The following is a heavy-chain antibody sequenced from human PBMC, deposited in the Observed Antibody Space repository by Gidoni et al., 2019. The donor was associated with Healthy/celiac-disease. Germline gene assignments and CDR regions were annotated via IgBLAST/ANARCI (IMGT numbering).Heavy chain of an antibody. CDR3: PKPHGSGRTDAFDI. Sequence: EVQLLESGGGLVQPGGSLSLSLSASGFIFRSYAMSWVRQAPGKGLEWVSAISGSGGSPYYADSVKGRFTISRDNSKNTLYLQMNSLRAEDTAVYYCPKPHGSGRTDAFDIWGQGTMVTVSS. CDR1: GFIFRSYA. D-gene: IGHD3-10*01. J-gene: IGHJ3*02. CDR2: ISGSGGSP. V-gene: IGHV3-23*01.